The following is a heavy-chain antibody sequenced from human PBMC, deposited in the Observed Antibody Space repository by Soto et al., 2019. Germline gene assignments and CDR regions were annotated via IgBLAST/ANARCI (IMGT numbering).Heavy chain of an antibody. CDR3: ARDSGRATGTSRHTFDF. CDR2: TLYDGTNQ. V-gene: IGHV3-30-3*01. D-gene: IGHD1-1*01. Sequence: VAVTLYDGTNQYYADSVKGRFTISRDSSGNTLFLQMNSVTNEDTAVYFCARDSGRATGTSRHTFDFWGQGTLVTVSA. J-gene: IGHJ4*02.